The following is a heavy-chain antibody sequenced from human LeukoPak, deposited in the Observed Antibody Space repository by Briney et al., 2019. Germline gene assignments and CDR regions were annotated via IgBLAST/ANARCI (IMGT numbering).Heavy chain of an antibody. CDR3: ARLRFLEWSLLYFGY. CDR1: GYTFTGYY. J-gene: IGHJ4*02. CDR2: INPNSGGT. D-gene: IGHD3-3*01. V-gene: IGHV1-2*02. Sequence: ASVKVSCEASGYTFTGYYMHWVRQAPGQGLEWMGWINPNSGGTNYAQKFQGRVTMTRDTSISTAYMELSRLRSDDTAVYYCARLRFLEWSLLYFGYWGQGTLVTVSS.